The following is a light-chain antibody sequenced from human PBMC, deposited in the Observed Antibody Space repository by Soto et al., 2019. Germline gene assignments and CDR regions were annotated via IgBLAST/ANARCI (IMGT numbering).Light chain of an antibody. CDR2: KAS. Sequence: DIQMTQSPSTLSGSVGDRVTITCRASQTISSWLAWYQQKPGKAPKLLIYKASTLKSGVPSRFSGSGSGTEFTLTISSLQPEDFATYSCQQRNSYPLTFGGGTKVDI. J-gene: IGKJ4*01. CDR1: QTISSW. CDR3: QQRNSYPLT. V-gene: IGKV1-5*03.